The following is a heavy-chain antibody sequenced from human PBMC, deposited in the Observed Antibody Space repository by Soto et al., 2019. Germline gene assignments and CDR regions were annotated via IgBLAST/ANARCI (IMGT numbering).Heavy chain of an antibody. CDR2: ISSSGSTI. V-gene: IGHV3-48*03. Sequence: GGSLRLSCAASGFTFSSYEMNWVRQAPGKGLEWVSYISSSGSTIYYADSVKGRFTISRDNAKNSLYLQMNSLRAGDTAVYYCASFSNRMTTVTTVGGSYYYYYGMDVWGQGTTVTVSS. D-gene: IGHD4-4*01. CDR3: ASFSNRMTTVTTVGGSYYYYYGMDV. J-gene: IGHJ6*02. CDR1: GFTFSSYE.